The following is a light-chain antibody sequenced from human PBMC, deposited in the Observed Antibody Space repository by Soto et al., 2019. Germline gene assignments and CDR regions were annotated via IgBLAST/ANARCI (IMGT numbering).Light chain of an antibody. CDR3: QQYNSYSWT. Sequence: ILIPQSPANLSVYTGERATLSCRASQSVSSNLAWYQQKPGQAPRILIYGASTRDTGIPARFSGSGSWTEFTLTISRLQPDDVSTDYCQQYNSYSWTFGQGTKVDIK. CDR2: GAS. CDR1: QSVSSN. J-gene: IGKJ1*01. V-gene: IGKV3-15*01.